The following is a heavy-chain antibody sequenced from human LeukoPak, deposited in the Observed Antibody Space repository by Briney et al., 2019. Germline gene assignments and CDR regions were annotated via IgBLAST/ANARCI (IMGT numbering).Heavy chain of an antibody. V-gene: IGHV3-21*01. J-gene: IGHJ4*02. D-gene: IGHD2-15*01. CDR2: ITINSVYI. Sequence: GGSLRLSCAASEFTFSSYTMNWVRQAPGRGLEWVSSITINSVYINYADSVRGRLTISRDNAKNSLYLKMNSLRAEDTAVYYCARQGCSGGSCYPDYWGQGTLVTVSS. CDR3: ARQGCSGGSCYPDY. CDR1: EFTFSSYT.